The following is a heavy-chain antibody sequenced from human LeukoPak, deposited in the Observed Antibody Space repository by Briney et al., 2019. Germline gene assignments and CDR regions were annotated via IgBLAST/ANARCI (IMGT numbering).Heavy chain of an antibody. CDR2: ISSSSSYI. CDR3: ARDRDGYFDY. D-gene: IGHD3-10*01. Sequence: PGGSLRLSCAASGFTFSSYSMNWVRQAPGKGLEWASSISSSSSYIYYADSVKGRFTISRDNAKNSLYLQMNSLRAEDTAVYYCARDRDGYFDYWGQGTLVTVSS. CDR1: GFTFSSYS. J-gene: IGHJ4*02. V-gene: IGHV3-21*01.